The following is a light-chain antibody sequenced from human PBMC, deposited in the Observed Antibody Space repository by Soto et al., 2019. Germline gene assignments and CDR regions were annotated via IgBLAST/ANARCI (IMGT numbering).Light chain of an antibody. Sequence: DIQVTQYPSSLSASVGDRVTITCRASQGIKNYLAWYQQKPGEIPKLLIYAASTLESGIPPRFSGSGSGTDFTLTINNVQPEDVATYYCQRYYNAPFTFGGGTKVEIK. CDR2: AAS. CDR3: QRYYNAPFT. V-gene: IGKV1-27*01. CDR1: QGIKNY. J-gene: IGKJ4*01.